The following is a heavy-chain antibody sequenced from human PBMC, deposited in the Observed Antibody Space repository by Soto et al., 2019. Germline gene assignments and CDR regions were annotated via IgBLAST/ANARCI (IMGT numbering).Heavy chain of an antibody. J-gene: IGHJ4*02. CDR3: ARVIAAPADFDY. Sequence: QVQLVQSGAEVKKPGASVKVSCKASGYSCTSYGISWVRQAPGQGLEWMGWISAYNGNTNYGQKLQGRVTMTPDASTNSAYMELRNLRSDDTAVYYCARVIAAPADFDYWGQGTLVTVSS. V-gene: IGHV1-18*01. D-gene: IGHD6-13*01. CDR2: ISAYNGNT. CDR1: GYSCTSYG.